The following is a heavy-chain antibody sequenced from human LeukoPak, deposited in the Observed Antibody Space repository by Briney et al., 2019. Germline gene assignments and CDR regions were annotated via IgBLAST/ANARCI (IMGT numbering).Heavy chain of an antibody. CDR2: ISSDGTNT. J-gene: IGHJ3*01. Sequence: GGSLRLSCAASGFTISGYPFHWVRQAPGKGLEWVAAISSDGTNTYYAGSVKGRFTFSRDTSKNTLYLQMNSLRAEDTAVYYCSAFDVWGQGTIVTVSS. CDR3: SAFDV. CDR1: GFTISGYP. V-gene: IGHV3-30*04.